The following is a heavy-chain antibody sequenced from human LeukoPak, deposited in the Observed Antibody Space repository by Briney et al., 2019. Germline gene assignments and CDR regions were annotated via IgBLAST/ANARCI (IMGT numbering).Heavy chain of an antibody. CDR1: GYTFTSYD. V-gene: IGHV1-8*01. CDR2: MNPNSGNT. CDR3: ARSRRGGSKCYFDY. J-gene: IGHJ4*02. D-gene: IGHD1-26*01. Sequence: ASVKVSCKASGYTFTSYDINWVRQATGQGLEWMGWMNPNSGNTGYAQKFQGRVTMPRTTSISTAYMELSSLRSEDTAVYYCARSRRGGSKCYFDYWGQGTLVTVSS.